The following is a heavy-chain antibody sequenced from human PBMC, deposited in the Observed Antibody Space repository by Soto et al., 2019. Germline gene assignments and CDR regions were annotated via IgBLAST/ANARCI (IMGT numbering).Heavy chain of an antibody. Sequence: SETLSLTCTVSGGSISSSSYYWGWIRQPPGKGLEWIGSIYYSGSTYYNPSLKSRVTISVDTSKNQFSLKLSSVTAADTAVYYCARRDYYYYGMDVWGQGTTVPVSS. CDR1: GGSISSSSYY. V-gene: IGHV4-39*01. J-gene: IGHJ6*02. CDR3: ARRDYYYYGMDV. CDR2: IYYSGST.